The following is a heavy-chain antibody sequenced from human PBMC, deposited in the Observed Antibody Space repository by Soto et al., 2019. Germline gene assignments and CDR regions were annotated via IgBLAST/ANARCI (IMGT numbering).Heavy chain of an antibody. CDR1: GGSISSYY. CDR2: IYYSGST. D-gene: IGHD2-2*01. V-gene: IGHV4-59*06. Sequence: SETLSLTCTVSGGSISSYYWSWIRQPPGKGLEWIGYIYYSGSTYYNPSLKSRVTISVDTSKNQFSLKLSSVTAADTAVYYCARDPLSTNGMDGWGQGTTVTVSS. CDR3: ARDPLSTNGMDG. J-gene: IGHJ6*02.